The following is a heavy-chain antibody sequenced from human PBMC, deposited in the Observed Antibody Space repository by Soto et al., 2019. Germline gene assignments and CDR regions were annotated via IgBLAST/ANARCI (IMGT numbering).Heavy chain of an antibody. CDR1: GYSFTSYW. D-gene: IGHD2-2*01. V-gene: IGHV5-10-1*01. Sequence: GQSLKISCKGSGYSFTSYWISWVRQMPGKGLEWMGRIDPSDSYTNYSPSFQGHVTISADKSISTAYLQWSSLKASDTAMYYCARVVPPSWDVWGQETTVTVYS. J-gene: IGHJ6*02. CDR2: IDPSDSYT. CDR3: ARVVPPSWDV.